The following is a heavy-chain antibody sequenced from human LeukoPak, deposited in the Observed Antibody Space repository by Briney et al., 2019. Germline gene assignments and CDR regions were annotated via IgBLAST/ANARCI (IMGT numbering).Heavy chain of an antibody. V-gene: IGHV1-69*04. CDR1: GATFSSYA. Sequence: SVKVSCKASGATFSSYAINWVRQAPGQGLEWMGRIIPMLGTVNYAQKFRGRVTIIADKFTSTAYMEVSSLRSEDTAVCYCARDQKVGATPYFGMDVWGQGTTVTVSS. CDR2: IIPMLGTV. J-gene: IGHJ6*02. CDR3: ARDQKVGATPYFGMDV. D-gene: IGHD1-26*01.